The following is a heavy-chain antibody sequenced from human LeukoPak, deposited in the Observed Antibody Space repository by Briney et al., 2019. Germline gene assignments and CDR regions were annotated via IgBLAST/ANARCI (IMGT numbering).Heavy chain of an antibody. CDR2: IIPIFGTA. Sequence: ASVKVSCKASGGTFSSYAISWVRQAPGQGLEWMGGIIPIFGTANYAQKLQGRVTITADKSTSTAYMELSSLRSDDTAVYYCARQAGGYSSGWYQFHFDYWGQGTLVTVSS. V-gene: IGHV1-69*06. CDR3: ARQAGGYSSGWYQFHFDY. J-gene: IGHJ4*02. D-gene: IGHD6-19*01. CDR1: GGTFSSYA.